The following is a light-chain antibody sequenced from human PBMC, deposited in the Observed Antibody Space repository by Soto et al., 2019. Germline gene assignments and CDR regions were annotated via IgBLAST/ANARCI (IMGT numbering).Light chain of an antibody. CDR1: QSVSNS. CDR2: DAS. J-gene: IGKJ2*01. CDR3: QPRRNWPRT. V-gene: IGKV3-11*01. Sequence: EIVLTQSPATLSLSPGERATLSCRASQSVSNSLVWFQQKPGQAPRLLIYDASSRATDIPARFSGSGSGTDFTLTISSLEPEDFAVYYCQPRRNWPRTFGQGTNLEIK.